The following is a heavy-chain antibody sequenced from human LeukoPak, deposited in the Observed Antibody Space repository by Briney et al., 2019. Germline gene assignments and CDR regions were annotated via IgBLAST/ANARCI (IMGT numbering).Heavy chain of an antibody. V-gene: IGHV3-23*01. CDR1: GFTFSSYA. J-gene: IGHJ4*02. CDR2: ISGSGGST. CDR3: AKSLLRYYYFDY. D-gene: IGHD1-14*01. Sequence: GGSLRLSCAASGFTFSSYAMSWVRQAPGKGLEWVSAISGSGGSTYYADSVKGRFTISRDNSKNTLYLQMNSLGAEDTAVYYCAKSLLRYYYFDYWGQGTLVAVSS.